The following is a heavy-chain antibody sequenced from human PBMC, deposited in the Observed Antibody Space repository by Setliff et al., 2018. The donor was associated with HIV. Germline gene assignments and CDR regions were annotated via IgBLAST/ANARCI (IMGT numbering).Heavy chain of an antibody. D-gene: IGHD3-10*01. J-gene: IGHJ4*01. V-gene: IGHV1-3*01. Sequence: AASVKVSCKASGYTFTTYSIHWVRQAPGQSLEWMGWINVGNGDTKYSRELQGRIIITRDTSANTAYMELSSLRFDDTAVYFCARGALLAAFDFDHWGHGTLVTVSS. CDR2: INVGNGDT. CDR3: ARGALLAAFDFDH. CDR1: GYTFTTYS.